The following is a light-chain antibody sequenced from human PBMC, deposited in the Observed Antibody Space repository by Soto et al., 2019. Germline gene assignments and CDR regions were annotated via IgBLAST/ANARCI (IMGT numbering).Light chain of an antibody. V-gene: IGLV2-14*01. CDR2: AVS. J-gene: IGLJ2*01. Sequence: QSALTQPASVSGSPGQSITISCAGTSSDVGGYNYVSWYQQHPGKVPQLMIYAVSHRPSGVSNRFSGSKSGNTASLTISGLQAEDEADYYCSSYTSSSTLVFGRGTKLTVL. CDR3: SSYTSSSTLV. CDR1: SSDVGGYNY.